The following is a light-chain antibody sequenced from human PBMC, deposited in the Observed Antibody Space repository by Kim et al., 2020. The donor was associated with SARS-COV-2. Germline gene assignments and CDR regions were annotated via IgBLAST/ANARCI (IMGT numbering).Light chain of an antibody. J-gene: IGLJ3*02. V-gene: IGLV4-69*01. CDR1: GGHSTNA. CDR3: QTWGTGIWV. CDR2: LNSDGSH. Sequence: QLVLTQSPSASASLGPSVKLTCTLSGGHSTNAIAWHQQQPEKGPRYLMKLNSDGSHSKGDGIPDRFSGSTSGAERYLTISSLQSEDEADYYCQTWGTGIWVFGGGTKLTVL.